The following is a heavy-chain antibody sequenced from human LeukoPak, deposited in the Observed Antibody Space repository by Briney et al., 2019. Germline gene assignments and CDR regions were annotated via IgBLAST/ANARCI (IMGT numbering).Heavy chain of an antibody. Sequence: PGGSLRLSCAASGFTFSSFGMSWVRQAPGKGLEWVLAISSTGGTAYYADSVKGRFTISRDNAKNSLYLQMNSLRAEDTAVYYCAREAWITGESRAFDIWGQGTMVTVSS. V-gene: IGHV3-21*01. CDR1: GFTFSSFG. CDR3: AREAWITGESRAFDI. D-gene: IGHD3-10*01. J-gene: IGHJ3*02. CDR2: ISSTGGTA.